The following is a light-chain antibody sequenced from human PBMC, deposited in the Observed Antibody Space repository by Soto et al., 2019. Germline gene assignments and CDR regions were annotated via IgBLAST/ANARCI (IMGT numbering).Light chain of an antibody. CDR2: AAS. J-gene: IGKJ1*01. CDR1: QSVSSSS. CDR3: QHYGSSPGT. V-gene: IGKV3-20*01. Sequence: EIVLTQSPGTLSLSPGERATLSCRASQSVSSSSLGWYQQKPGQAPRLLIYAASSRAGGIPDRFSGSGSGTDFTLTISRLEPEDFAVYYWQHYGSSPGTFGQGTKGEIK.